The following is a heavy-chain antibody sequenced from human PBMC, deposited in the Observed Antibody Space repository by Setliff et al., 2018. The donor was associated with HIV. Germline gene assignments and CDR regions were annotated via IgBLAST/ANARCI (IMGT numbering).Heavy chain of an antibody. D-gene: IGHD6-6*01. CDR1: GFTFSDHY. Sequence: GGSLRLSCAASGFTFSDHYMSWIRQAPGKGLEWVSYISGGSIGYADSVKGRSTISRDNAKNSLYLQMNSLRSEDTALYYCAKGHSASIAARGYYFDYWGQGTLVTVSS. CDR3: AKGHSASIAARGYYFDY. J-gene: IGHJ4*02. V-gene: IGHV3-11*01. CDR2: ISGGSI.